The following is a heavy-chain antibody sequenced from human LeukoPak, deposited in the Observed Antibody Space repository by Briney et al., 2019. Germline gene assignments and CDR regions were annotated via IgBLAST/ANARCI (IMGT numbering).Heavy chain of an antibody. CDR1: GGSISSYY. CDR3: ARVQSDWFDP. D-gene: IGHD4-11*01. V-gene: IGHV4-4*07. Sequence: SETLSLTCTVSGGSISSYYWSWIRQPAGKGLEWIGRSYTSGSINYNPSLKSRVTMSVDTSKNQFSLKLSSVTAADTAVCYCARVQSDWFDPWGQGTLVTVSS. CDR2: SYTSGSI. J-gene: IGHJ5*02.